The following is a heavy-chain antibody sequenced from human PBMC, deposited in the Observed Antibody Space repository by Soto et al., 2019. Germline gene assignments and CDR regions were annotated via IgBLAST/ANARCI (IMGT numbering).Heavy chain of an antibody. Sequence: GASVKVSCKASGYTFTSYGISWVLQAPGQGLEWMGWISAYNGNTNYAQKLQGRVTMTTDTSTSTAYMELRSLRSDDTAVYYCARVDVFLEWLFGPDYWGQGTLVTVSS. V-gene: IGHV1-18*04. CDR1: GYTFTSYG. J-gene: IGHJ4*02. CDR2: ISAYNGNT. CDR3: ARVDVFLEWLFGPDY. D-gene: IGHD3-3*01.